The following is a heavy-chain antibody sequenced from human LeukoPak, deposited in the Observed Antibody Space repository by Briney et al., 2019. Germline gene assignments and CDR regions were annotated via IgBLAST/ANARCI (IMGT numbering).Heavy chain of an antibody. CDR3: ARDRTIVVVPAAIRDDAFDI. D-gene: IGHD2-2*01. V-gene: IGHV3-48*04. CDR2: ISSSSSTI. Sequence: GGSLRLSCAASGFTFSSYSMNWVRQAPGKGLEWVSYISSSSSTIYYADSVKGRFTISRDNAKNSLYLQMNSLRAEDTAVYYCARDRTIVVVPAAIRDDAFDIWGQGTMVTVSS. CDR1: GFTFSSYS. J-gene: IGHJ3*02.